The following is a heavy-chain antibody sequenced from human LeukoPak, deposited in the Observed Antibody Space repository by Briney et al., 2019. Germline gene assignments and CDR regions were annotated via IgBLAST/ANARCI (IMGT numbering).Heavy chain of an antibody. V-gene: IGHV3-43D*03. Sequence: GGSLRLSCAASGFTFDDYAMHWVRQAPGKGLEWVSLISWDGGSTYYADSVKGRFTISRDNSKNSLYLQMNSLRAEDTALYYCAKDNVYYGSGSSWGFDYWGQGTLVTVSS. CDR1: GFTFDDYA. CDR2: ISWDGGST. J-gene: IGHJ4*02. CDR3: AKDNVYYGSGSSWGFDY. D-gene: IGHD3-10*01.